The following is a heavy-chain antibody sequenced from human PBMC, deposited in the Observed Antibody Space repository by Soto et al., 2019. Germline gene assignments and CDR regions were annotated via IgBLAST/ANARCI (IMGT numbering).Heavy chain of an antibody. J-gene: IGHJ5*02. Sequence: SETLSLTCTVSGGSISNYYWSWIRQSAEKRLEWIGRVSSTGSSYYNPSLKSRVTISVDTSKNQVSLNLTSVTAADTAVYYCARGVPAAGTDLFDPWGQATLVTVSS. CDR1: GGSISNYY. D-gene: IGHD6-13*01. CDR2: VSSTGSS. CDR3: ARGVPAAGTDLFDP. V-gene: IGHV4-4*07.